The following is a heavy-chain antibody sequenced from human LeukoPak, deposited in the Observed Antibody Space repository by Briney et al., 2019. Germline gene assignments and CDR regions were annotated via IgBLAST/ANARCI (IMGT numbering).Heavy chain of an antibody. CDR2: MRYDGNNK. J-gene: IGHJ4*02. Sequence: GGSLRLSCAASGFTFSSYGMHWVRQAPGKGLEWVAFMRYDGNNKYYADSVKGRFTISRDNSKNTLYLQMNSLRGEDTAVYYCAKEYSGSFSYYFDYWVKGTLVTVSS. CDR3: AKEYSGSFSYYFDY. D-gene: IGHD1-26*01. V-gene: IGHV3-30*02. CDR1: GFTFSSYG.